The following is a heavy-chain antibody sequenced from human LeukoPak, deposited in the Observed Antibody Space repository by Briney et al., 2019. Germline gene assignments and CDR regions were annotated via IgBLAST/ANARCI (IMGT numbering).Heavy chain of an antibody. CDR2: IKNQVDGGRT. Sequence: GGSLRLSCAAPGFTFTNAWMTWVRQALGKGLEWGGRIKNQVDGGRTDYPASVKGRFTISRDDSKDMLYLQMNSLKTEDTGVYYFTREGRDSSGWYGAFDIWGQRTMVTVSS. D-gene: IGHD6-19*01. CDR1: GFTFTNAW. J-gene: IGHJ3*02. V-gene: IGHV3-15*01. CDR3: TREGRDSSGWYGAFDI.